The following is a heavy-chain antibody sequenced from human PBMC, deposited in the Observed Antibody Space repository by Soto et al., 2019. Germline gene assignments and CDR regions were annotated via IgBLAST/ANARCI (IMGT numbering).Heavy chain of an antibody. V-gene: IGHV3-48*03. CDR1: GSTLSSFC. CDR2: ISKSGSVI. Sequence: GGSLRLSCAASGSTLSSFCIDWVRQAPGKGVEWLSDISKSGSVIYYADSEKGRFTISRNNAKKLLYLQMNSRRAEDTAVYFCASGNLRFSYGNNVWDQGTTVTAS. J-gene: IGHJ6*02. D-gene: IGHD3-3*01. CDR3: ASGNLRFSYGNNV.